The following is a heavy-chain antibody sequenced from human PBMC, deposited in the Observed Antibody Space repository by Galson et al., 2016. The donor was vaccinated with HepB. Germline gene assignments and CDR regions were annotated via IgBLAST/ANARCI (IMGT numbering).Heavy chain of an antibody. J-gene: IGHJ6*02. D-gene: IGHD3-16*01. CDR2: VSYDGYSK. CDR3: AKDVYTYGSEYSMDV. CDR1: GFFFSNYG. V-gene: IGHV3-30*18. Sequence: SLRLSCAASGFFFSNYGMHWVRQAPGKGLAWVAVVSYDGYSKYYADSVKGRFTISRDNSKTTMYLQMNSLRAEDTAVYYCAKDVYTYGSEYSMDVWGQVTTVTVSS.